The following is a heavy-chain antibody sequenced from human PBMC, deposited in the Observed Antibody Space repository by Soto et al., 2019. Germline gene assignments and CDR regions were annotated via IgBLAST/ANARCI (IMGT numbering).Heavy chain of an antibody. J-gene: IGHJ4*02. Sequence: GPLLVTCADSGFTLSGSVIYGVRQASGKGLEWVGRIRSRSNGYATAYAASVRGRFTISRDDSKNTAYLQMDSLKTEDTAVYYCTRPGYSNYDSDYWGQGTPVTVYS. V-gene: IGHV3-73*01. CDR3: TRPGYSNYDSDY. CDR2: IRSRSNGYAT. D-gene: IGHD5-12*01. CDR1: GFTLSGSV.